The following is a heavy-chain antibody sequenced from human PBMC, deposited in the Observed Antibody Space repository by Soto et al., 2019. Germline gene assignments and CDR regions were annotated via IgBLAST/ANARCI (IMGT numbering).Heavy chain of an antibody. V-gene: IGHV4-39*01. CDR1: GGSISSSSYY. J-gene: IGHJ6*03. Sequence: PSETLSLTCTVSGGSISSSSYYWGWIRQPPGKGLEWIGSIYYSGSTYYNPSLKSRVTISVDTSKNQFSLKLSSVTAADTAVYYCASIIAGTTEYMDVWGQGTTVTVSS. CDR2: IYYSGST. CDR3: ASIIAGTTEYMDV. D-gene: IGHD1-7*01.